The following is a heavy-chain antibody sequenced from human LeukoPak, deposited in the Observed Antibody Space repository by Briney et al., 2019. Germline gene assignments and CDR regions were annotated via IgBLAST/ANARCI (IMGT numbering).Heavy chain of an antibody. CDR3: AKGGSSSWYPRSLDY. V-gene: IGHV3-9*03. CDR1: GFTFDDYA. J-gene: IGHJ4*02. D-gene: IGHD6-13*01. Sequence: PGGSLRLSCAASGFTFDDYAMHWVRQAPGKGLEWVSGISWNSGSIGYADSVKGRFTISRDNAKNSLYLQMNSLRAEDVALYYCAKGGSSSWYPRSLDYWGQGTLVTVSS. CDR2: ISWNSGSI.